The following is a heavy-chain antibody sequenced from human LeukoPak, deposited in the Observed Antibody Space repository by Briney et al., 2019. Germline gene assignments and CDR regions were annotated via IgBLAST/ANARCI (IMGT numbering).Heavy chain of an antibody. V-gene: IGHV3-23*01. CDR3: AKGKGSSSSSIDW. J-gene: IGHJ4*02. CDR2: ISDSGGST. CDR1: GFTFNTYA. Sequence: GGSMRLSCAASGFTFNTYAMNWVRQAPGKGLEWVSAISDSGGSTYYADSVKGRFTISRDNSKNTVYLQIHRLRAEDTAVYYCAKGKGSSSSSIDWWGQGTLVTVSS. D-gene: IGHD2-15*01.